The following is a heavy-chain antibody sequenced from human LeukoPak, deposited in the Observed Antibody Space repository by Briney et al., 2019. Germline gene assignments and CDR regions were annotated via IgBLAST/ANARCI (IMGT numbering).Heavy chain of an antibody. Sequence: GGSLRLSCAASGFTFSTSGMNWVRQAPGKGLEWVAYISSRSESKYYAASVKGRFTISRDNAHNSLYLQMNSLRDDDAAVYYCARVWQLGVWGQGTAVTVSS. V-gene: IGHV3-48*02. J-gene: IGHJ6*02. D-gene: IGHD3-10*01. CDR2: ISSRSESK. CDR1: GFTFSTSG. CDR3: ARVWQLGV.